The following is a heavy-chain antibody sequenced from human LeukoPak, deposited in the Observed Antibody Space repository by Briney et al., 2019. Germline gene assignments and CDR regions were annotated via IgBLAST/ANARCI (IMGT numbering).Heavy chain of an antibody. J-gene: IGHJ4*02. CDR3: AKDSDRIAAAGAFDY. CDR2: ISGSGGST. V-gene: IGHV3-23*01. Sequence: GGSLRLSCAASGFTFSSYAMSWVRQAPGKGLEWVSAISGSGGSTYYADSVKGRFTISRGNSKNTLYLQMNSLRAEDTAVYYCAKDSDRIAAAGAFDYWGQGTLVTVST. D-gene: IGHD6-13*01. CDR1: GFTFSSYA.